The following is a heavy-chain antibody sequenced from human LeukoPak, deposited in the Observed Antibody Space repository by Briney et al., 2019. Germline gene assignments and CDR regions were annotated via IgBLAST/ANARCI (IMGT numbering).Heavy chain of an antibody. CDR2: IIPMFATP. CDR3: ARAGIPGYCTNVTCSNWLDP. D-gene: IGHD2-8*01. Sequence: SVKVSCKASGDTFTTYAIIWVRQAPGQGLEWMGGIIPMFATPNYAQRLRGRVTITADKPTTTAYMELSSLRSEDTAVYYCARAGIPGYCTNVTCSNWLDPWGQGTLVTVSS. J-gene: IGHJ5*02. CDR1: GDTFTTYA. V-gene: IGHV1-69*06.